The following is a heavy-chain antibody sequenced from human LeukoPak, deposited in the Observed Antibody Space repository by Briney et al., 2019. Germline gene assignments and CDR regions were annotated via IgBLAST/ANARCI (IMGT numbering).Heavy chain of an antibody. J-gene: IGHJ6*03. CDR3: ARDRPYCSSTSCYVYYYYYMDV. Sequence: ASVKVSCKASGYTFTSYYMHWVRQAPGQGLEWMGIINPSGGSTSYAQKFQGRVTMTRDMSTSTVYMELSSPRSEDTAVYYCARDRPYCSSTSCYVYYYYYMDVWGKGTTVTVSS. CDR2: INPSGGST. CDR1: GYTFTSYY. D-gene: IGHD2-2*01. V-gene: IGHV1-46*01.